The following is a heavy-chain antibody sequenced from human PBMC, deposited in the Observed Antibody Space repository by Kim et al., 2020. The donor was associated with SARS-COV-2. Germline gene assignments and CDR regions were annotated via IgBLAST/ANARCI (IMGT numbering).Heavy chain of an antibody. D-gene: IGHD3-16*01. J-gene: IGHJ4*02. CDR2: ISYDGSNK. V-gene: IGHV3-30*04. Sequence: GGSLRLSCAAFGFTFSSYAIHWVRQAPGKGLEWVAVISYDGSNKYYADSVKGRFTISRDNSKNRLYLQMNSLKFEDKAVYYCAILRGNWGQGTLVTVSS. CDR1: GFTFSSYA. CDR3: AILRGN.